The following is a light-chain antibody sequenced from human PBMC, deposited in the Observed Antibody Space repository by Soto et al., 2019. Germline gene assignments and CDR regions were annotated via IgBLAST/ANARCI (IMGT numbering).Light chain of an antibody. CDR2: GDN. J-gene: IGLJ1*01. CDR1: TSNIGAPYD. CDR3: QSYDISLHNYV. Sequence: QPVLTQPPSVSGAPGQRVSSSCTGSTSNIGAPYDVHWYQHLPGTAPKLLIYGDNNRPSGVPDRFSGSKSGTSASLAITRLQAEDEAYYYCQSYDISLHNYVFGTGTKLTVL. V-gene: IGLV1-40*01.